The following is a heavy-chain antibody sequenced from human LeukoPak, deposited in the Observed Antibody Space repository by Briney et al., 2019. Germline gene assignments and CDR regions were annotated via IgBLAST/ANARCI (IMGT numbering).Heavy chain of an antibody. J-gene: IGHJ4*02. D-gene: IGHD2-8*01. CDR1: GFTFSSYS. CDR3: ARANSVLDN. Sequence: GGSLRLSCAASGFTFSSYSMNWVRQAPGKGLVWVSRINGDGSSTGYADSVRGRFTISRDNAKNTVYLQMNSLRAGDTAVYYCARANSVLDNWGQGTLVSVSS. CDR2: INGDGSST. V-gene: IGHV3-74*01.